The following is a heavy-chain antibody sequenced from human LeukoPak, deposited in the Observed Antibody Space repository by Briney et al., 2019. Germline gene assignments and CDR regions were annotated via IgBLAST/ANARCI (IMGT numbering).Heavy chain of an antibody. J-gene: IGHJ5*02. D-gene: IGHD6-13*01. Sequence: ASLKVSCKASGYTFIGYYMHWVRQAPGQGLEWMGWINPNSGGTNYAQKFQGRVTMTRDTSISTAYMELSRLRSDDTAVYYCARDGSQQLVGTWFDPWGQGTLFTVSS. CDR3: ARDGSQQLVGTWFDP. CDR1: GYTFIGYY. V-gene: IGHV1-2*02. CDR2: INPNSGGT.